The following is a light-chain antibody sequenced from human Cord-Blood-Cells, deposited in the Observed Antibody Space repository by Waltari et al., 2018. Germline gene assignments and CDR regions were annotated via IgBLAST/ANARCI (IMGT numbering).Light chain of an antibody. CDR3: SSYTSSSTLEV. V-gene: IGLV2-14*01. J-gene: IGLJ1*01. CDR2: DVS. Sequence: QSALTQHASVSGSPGQSITISCTGTSRDVGGYNYVSLYQQHPGKAPKLMIYDVSNRPSGVSNRFSGSKSGNTASLTISGLQAEDEADYYCSSYTSSSTLEVFGTGTKVTVL. CDR1: SRDVGGYNY.